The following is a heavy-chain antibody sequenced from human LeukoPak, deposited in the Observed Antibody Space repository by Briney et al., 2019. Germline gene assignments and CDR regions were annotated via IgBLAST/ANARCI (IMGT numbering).Heavy chain of an antibody. J-gene: IGHJ4*02. Sequence: GGSLRLSCAASAFTFSKYAMNWVSQLPGKGLEWVSVISGSGATSSYADSVQGRFTISRDNSKNTVYLQMNSLRPEDTAVYYCAKDRIVLTVYAFDSWGQGSLVTVSS. CDR3: AKDRIVLTVYAFDS. CDR1: AFTFSKYA. D-gene: IGHD2-8*01. V-gene: IGHV3-23*01. CDR2: ISGSGATS.